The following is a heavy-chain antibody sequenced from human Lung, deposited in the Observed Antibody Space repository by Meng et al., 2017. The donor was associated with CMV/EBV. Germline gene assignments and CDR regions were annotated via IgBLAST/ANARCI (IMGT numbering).Heavy chain of an antibody. CDR3: ARDGGSGWS. D-gene: IGHD6-19*01. CDR1: GFSFSNYS. V-gene: IGHV3-21*03. J-gene: IGHJ5*02. CDR2: ITSSSSYI. Sequence: GGSXRLSSAASGFSFSNYSMNWVRQTPGKGLEWVSSITSSSSYIFYADSVKGRFIISRDNAKNSLYLQMNSLKAEDTGVYYCARDGGSGWSWGQGTLVTVSS.